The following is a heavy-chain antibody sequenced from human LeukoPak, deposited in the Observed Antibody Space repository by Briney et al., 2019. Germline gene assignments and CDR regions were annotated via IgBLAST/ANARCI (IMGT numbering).Heavy chain of an antibody. CDR2: ISYDGSNK. D-gene: IGHD2/OR15-2a*01. J-gene: IGHJ4*02. CDR3: VKEFLWGNRGIEGGFDY. CDR1: GFTFSSYA. V-gene: IGHV3-30*18. Sequence: PGGSLRLSCAASGFTFSSYATHWVRQAPGKGLEWVAVISYDGSNKNYADSVKGRFTISRDNSKNTLYLQMNSLRAEDTAVYYCVKEFLWGNRGIEGGFDYWGQGILVTVSS.